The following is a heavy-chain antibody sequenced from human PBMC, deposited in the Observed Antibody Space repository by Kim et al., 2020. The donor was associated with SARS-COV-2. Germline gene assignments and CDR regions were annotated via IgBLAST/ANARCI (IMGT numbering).Heavy chain of an antibody. CDR3: GSLIPARGMGGH. CDR2: MKGDGSEK. Sequence: GGSLRLSCTASGFTFSNYWMSWVRQAPGKGLEWVACMKGDGSEKHYVDSVKGRSPFSGANPKISLYFKLISLEPKTTPLFSCGSLIPARGMGGHWGRGA. J-gene: IGHJ4*02. D-gene: IGHD3-16*01. V-gene: IGHV3-7*01. CDR1: GFTFSNYW.